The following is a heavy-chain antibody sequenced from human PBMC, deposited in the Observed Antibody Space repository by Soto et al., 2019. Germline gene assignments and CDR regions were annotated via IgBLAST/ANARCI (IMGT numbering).Heavy chain of an antibody. CDR3: ATQAGIAVAGDFDY. Sequence: SVKVSCKASGCTFSSYAISWVRQAPGQGLEWMGGIIPIFGTANYAQKFQGRVTITADKSTSTAYMELSSLRSEDTAVYYCATQAGIAVAGDFDYWGQGTLVTVSS. J-gene: IGHJ4*02. D-gene: IGHD6-19*01. CDR1: GCTFSSYA. CDR2: IIPIFGTA. V-gene: IGHV1-69*06.